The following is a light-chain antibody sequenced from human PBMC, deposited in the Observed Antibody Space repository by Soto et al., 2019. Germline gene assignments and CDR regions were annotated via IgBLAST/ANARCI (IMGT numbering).Light chain of an antibody. V-gene: IGKV1-5*03. Sequence: DIQMTQSPSTLSGSVGDRVTITCRASQTISSWLAWYQQKPGKAPKLLIYKASTLESGVPSRFSGSGSGTEFTLTISSLKPDDFATYYCQHYNSYSEALGQGTKVDIK. CDR2: KAS. J-gene: IGKJ1*01. CDR1: QTISSW. CDR3: QHYNSYSEA.